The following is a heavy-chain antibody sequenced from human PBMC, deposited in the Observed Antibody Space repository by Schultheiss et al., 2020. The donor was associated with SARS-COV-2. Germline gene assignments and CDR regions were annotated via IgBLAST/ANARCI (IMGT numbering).Heavy chain of an antibody. CDR1: GFTFSSYA. CDR3: ASDVLLWFGEPRYFDY. V-gene: IGHV3-23*03. Sequence: GGSLRLSCAASGFTFSSYAMRWVRQAPGKGLERVSVIYSGGSTYYADSVKGRFTISRDNSKNTLYLQMNSLRAEDTAVYYCASDVLLWFGEPRYFDYWGQGTLVTVSS. J-gene: IGHJ4*02. D-gene: IGHD3-10*01. CDR2: IYSGGST.